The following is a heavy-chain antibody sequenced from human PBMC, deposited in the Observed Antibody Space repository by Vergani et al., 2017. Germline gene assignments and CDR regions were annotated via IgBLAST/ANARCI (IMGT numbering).Heavy chain of an antibody. J-gene: IGHJ6*03. Sequence: QVQLVESGGGEVQPGRSLRLSCSAAGFPFSDYGVHWVRQAPGKGLEWVSVISYDGNKKNYADSVKGRFTISRDNSKNTLYLEMNALRAEDTAVYYCARELLTRVTTLDYYYIGVWGKGTTVTVSS. CDR3: ARELLTRVTTLDYYYIGV. D-gene: IGHD1-1*01. CDR2: ISYDGNKK. CDR1: GFPFSDYG. V-gene: IGHV3-30*03.